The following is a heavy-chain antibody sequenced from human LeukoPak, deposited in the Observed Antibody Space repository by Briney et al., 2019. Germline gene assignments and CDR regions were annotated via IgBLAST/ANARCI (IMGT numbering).Heavy chain of an antibody. V-gene: IGHV1-18*01. J-gene: IGHJ4*02. Sequence: RASVKVSCKGTGYTFTSYGISWVRQAPGQRLEWMGWISAYNGNTNYAQKLQGRVTMTTDPSTSTAYMELSSLRSDDTAVYYCARDALRDGDYGDYWGQGTLVTVSS. CDR3: ARDALRDGDYGDY. CDR1: GYTFTSYG. CDR2: ISAYNGNT. D-gene: IGHD4-17*01.